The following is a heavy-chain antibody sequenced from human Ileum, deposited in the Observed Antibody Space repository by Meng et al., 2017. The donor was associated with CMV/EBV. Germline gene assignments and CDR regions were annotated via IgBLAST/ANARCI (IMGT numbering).Heavy chain of an antibody. D-gene: IGHD3-22*01. Sequence: SCVYFTSKAHAWVRPPAGGGLEWGLAISGNGRSTYYAKSVDGRFATSEDYSRNTLYQQMNRLSAEDAAVYYCATTYYYDSSGYYGSEYWGQGTLVTVSS. CDR3: ATTYYYDSSGYYGSEY. V-gene: IGHV3-23*01. CDR1: CVYFTSKA. J-gene: IGHJ4*02. CDR2: ISGNGRST.